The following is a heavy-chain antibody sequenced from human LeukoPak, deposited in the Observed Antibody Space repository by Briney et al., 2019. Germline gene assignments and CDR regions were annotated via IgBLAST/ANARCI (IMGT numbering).Heavy chain of an antibody. V-gene: IGHV1-18*01. CDR3: ARNEIAVAGMVTKSFDY. CDR2: ISAYNGNT. CDR1: GYTFTSYG. Sequence: ASVKVSCKASGYTFTSYGISWVRQAPGQGLEWRGWISAYNGNTNYAQKLQGRVTMTTDTSTSTAYRELRSLRSDDTAVYYWARNEIAVAGMVTKSFDYWGQGTLVTVSS. J-gene: IGHJ4*02. D-gene: IGHD6-19*01.